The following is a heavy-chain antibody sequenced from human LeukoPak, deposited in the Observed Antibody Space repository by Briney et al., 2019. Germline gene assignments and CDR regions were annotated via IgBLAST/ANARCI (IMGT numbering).Heavy chain of an antibody. CDR3: ARDTHYYGSGSPAFDI. J-gene: IGHJ3*02. CDR2: ISSSSSTI. D-gene: IGHD3-10*01. CDR1: GFTYNTYS. V-gene: IGHV3-48*01. Sequence: GGSLRLSCAASGFTYNTYSMNWVRQAPGKGLEWVSYISSSSSTIHYADSVKGRFTISRDNAKNSLYLQMNSLRAEDTGVYYCARDTHYYGSGSPAFDIWSQGTMVTVSS.